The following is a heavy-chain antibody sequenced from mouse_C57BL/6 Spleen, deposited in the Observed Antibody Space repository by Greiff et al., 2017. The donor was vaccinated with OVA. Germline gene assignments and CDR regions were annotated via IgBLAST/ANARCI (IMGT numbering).Heavy chain of an antibody. D-gene: IGHD2-1*01. CDR1: GYTFTSYW. J-gene: IGHJ1*03. V-gene: IGHV1-69*01. Sequence: QVQLQQPGAELVMPGASVKLSCKASGYTFTSYWMHWVMQRPGQGLEWIGEIDPSDSYTNYNQKFKGKSTLTVDKSSSTAYMQLSSLTSEDSAVYYCARVYYSYFDVWGTGTTVTVSS. CDR3: ARVYYSYFDV. CDR2: IDPSDSYT.